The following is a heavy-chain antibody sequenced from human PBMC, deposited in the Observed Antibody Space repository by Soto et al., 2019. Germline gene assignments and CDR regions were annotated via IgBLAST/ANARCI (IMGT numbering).Heavy chain of an antibody. Sequence: GESLKISCKGSGYSFTSYWIGWVRQMPGKGLEWMGIIYPGDSDTRYSPSLQGQVTISADKSISTAYLQWSSLKASDTAMYYCASRGYCSSTSCYEDYWYFDLWGRGTLVTVSS. D-gene: IGHD2-2*01. CDR1: GYSFTSYW. CDR3: ASRGYCSSTSCYEDYWYFDL. CDR2: IYPGDSDT. J-gene: IGHJ2*01. V-gene: IGHV5-51*01.